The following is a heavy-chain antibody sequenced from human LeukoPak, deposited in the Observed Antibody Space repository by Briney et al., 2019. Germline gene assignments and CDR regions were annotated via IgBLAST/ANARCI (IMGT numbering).Heavy chain of an antibody. CDR2: ISVSGDST. Sequence: GGSLRLSCAASGFSFNTYAMSWVRQAPGKGLEWVSLISVSGDSTYYADSVKGRFSISRDNSKNTLYLQMNSLRAEDTAVYYCAKELGSSWYSYFDYWGQGTLVTVSS. D-gene: IGHD6-13*01. CDR3: AKELGSSWYSYFDY. J-gene: IGHJ4*02. V-gene: IGHV3-23*01. CDR1: GFSFNTYA.